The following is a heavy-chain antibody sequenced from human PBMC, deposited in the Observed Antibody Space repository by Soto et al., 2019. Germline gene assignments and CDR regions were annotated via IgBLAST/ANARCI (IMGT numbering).Heavy chain of an antibody. CDR2: INPSGGST. CDR3: ARSLASADV. J-gene: IGHJ4*02. D-gene: IGHD6-13*01. Sequence: ASVKVSCKASGYTFTNFYIHWVRQAPGQGLEWMAIINPSGGSTNYAQKFQGRITLTRDTSTSTVFMELSSLRSEDTAVYYCARSLASADVWGQGTLVTVSS. V-gene: IGHV1-46*01. CDR1: GYTFTNFY.